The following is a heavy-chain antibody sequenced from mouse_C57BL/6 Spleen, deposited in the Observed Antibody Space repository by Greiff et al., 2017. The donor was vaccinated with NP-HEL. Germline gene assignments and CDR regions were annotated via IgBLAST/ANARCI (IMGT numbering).Heavy chain of an antibody. Sequence: QVQLQQPGAELVRPGSSVKLSCKASGYTFTSYWMDWVKQRPGQGLEWIGNIYPSDSETPYNQKFKDKATLTVDKSSSTAYMQLSSLTSEDSAVYYCARGGYGNSYAMDYWGQGTSVTVSS. CDR1: GYTFTSYW. D-gene: IGHD2-1*01. V-gene: IGHV1-61*01. CDR3: ARGGYGNSYAMDY. CDR2: IYPSDSET. J-gene: IGHJ4*01.